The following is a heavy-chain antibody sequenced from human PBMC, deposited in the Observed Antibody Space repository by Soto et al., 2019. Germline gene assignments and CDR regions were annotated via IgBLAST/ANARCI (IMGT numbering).Heavy chain of an antibody. Sequence: ASVKVSCKASGYSFPAYYIHLLLQAPVQVLEWMGIINPSVGNTRYTQNFQGRVTMTRDTSTNSVYLELSSLRSDDTAVYYCAKSILTGHEYYYGMDVWGQGTTVTVSS. CDR1: GYSFPAYY. J-gene: IGHJ6*02. CDR2: INPSVGNT. D-gene: IGHD3-9*01. CDR3: AKSILTGHEYYYGMDV. V-gene: IGHV1-46*01.